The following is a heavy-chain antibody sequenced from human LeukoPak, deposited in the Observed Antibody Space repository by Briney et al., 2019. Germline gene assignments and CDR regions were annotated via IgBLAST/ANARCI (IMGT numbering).Heavy chain of an antibody. J-gene: IGHJ4*02. CDR1: GYTFTTYG. D-gene: IGHD6-19*01. CDR3: ARPRGSSGRGDFDY. CDR2: INAYNGNT. V-gene: IGHV1-18*01. Sequence: ASVQVSCKASGYTFTTYGISWVRQAPGQGLEWMGWINAYNGNTNYAQKLQDRVTMTTDTSTSTAYMELRSLRSDDTAVYYCARPRGSSGRGDFDYWGQGTLVTVSS.